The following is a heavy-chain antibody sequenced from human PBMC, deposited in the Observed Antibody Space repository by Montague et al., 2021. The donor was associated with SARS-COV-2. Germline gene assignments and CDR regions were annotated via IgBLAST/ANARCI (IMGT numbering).Heavy chain of an antibody. V-gene: IGHV4-59*01. D-gene: IGHD2-2*01. CDR2: INYSGST. Sequence: SETLSLTCTVSGGSMSGYYWSWIRQSPGKGLEWIGYINYSGSTNYSPSLKSRLTISVDTSKNHFSLNLSSVTAADTAVYYCAGDVPGYQLPGIFHIWGQGTMVTVSS. CDR1: GGSMSGYY. CDR3: AGDVPGYQLPGIFHI. J-gene: IGHJ3*02.